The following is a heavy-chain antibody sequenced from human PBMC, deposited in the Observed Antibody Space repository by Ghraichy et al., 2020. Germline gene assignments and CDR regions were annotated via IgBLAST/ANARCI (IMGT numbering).Heavy chain of an antibody. CDR1: GGSISSYY. Sequence: SETLSLTCTVSGGSISSYYWSWIRQPPGKGLEWIGYIYYTGSTNYNPSLKSRVTISVDTPKNQFSLKLSSVTAADTAVYYCARGHYYESNGYYLGYYFDYWGQGTLVTVSS. J-gene: IGHJ4*02. CDR2: IYYTGST. V-gene: IGHV4-59*01. D-gene: IGHD3-22*01. CDR3: ARGHYYESNGYYLGYYFDY.